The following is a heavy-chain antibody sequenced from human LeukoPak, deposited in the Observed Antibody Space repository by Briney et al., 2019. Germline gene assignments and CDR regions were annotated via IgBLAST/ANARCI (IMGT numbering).Heavy chain of an antibody. Sequence: PGGSLRLSCAASGFTFSSYWMHWVRQAPGKGLVWVSRINSDGSSTSYADSVKGRFTISRDNGKNTLYLQMNSLRAEDTAVYYCARGLGGSYYAVDAFDIWGQGTMVTVSS. V-gene: IGHV3-74*01. CDR2: INSDGSST. CDR1: GFTFSSYW. D-gene: IGHD1-26*01. J-gene: IGHJ3*02. CDR3: ARGLGGSYYAVDAFDI.